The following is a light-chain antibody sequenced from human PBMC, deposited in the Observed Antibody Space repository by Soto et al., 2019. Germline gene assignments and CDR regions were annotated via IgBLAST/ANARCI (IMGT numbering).Light chain of an antibody. CDR3: SSYAGSNNLV. V-gene: IGLV1-47*01. CDR1: SSNIGSNY. J-gene: IGLJ2*01. CDR2: RNN. Sequence: QSVLTQPPSASGTPGQRVTISCSGSSSNIGSNYVYWYQQLPGTAPKLLIYRNNQRPSGVPDRFSGSKSGTSASLAISVLRSEDEADYYCSSYAGSNNLVFGGGTKLTVL.